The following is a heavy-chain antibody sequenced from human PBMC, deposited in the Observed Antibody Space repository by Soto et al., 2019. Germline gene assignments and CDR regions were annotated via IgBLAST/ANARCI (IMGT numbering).Heavy chain of an antibody. CDR3: AKVWARAFDI. Sequence: PGGSLRLSCAASGFTFSSYGMHWVRQAPGKGLEWVAVISYDGSNKYYADSVKGRFTISRDNSKNTLYLQMNSLRAEDTAVYYCAKVWARAFDIWGQGTMVTVSS. D-gene: IGHD5-12*01. J-gene: IGHJ3*02. CDR2: ISYDGSNK. V-gene: IGHV3-30*18. CDR1: GFTFSSYG.